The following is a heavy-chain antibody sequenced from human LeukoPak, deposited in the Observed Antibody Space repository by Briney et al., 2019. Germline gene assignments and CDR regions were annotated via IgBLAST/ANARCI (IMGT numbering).Heavy chain of an antibody. J-gene: IGHJ4*02. Sequence: PGGSLRLSCAASGFSVSNNYMTWVRQAPGKGPEWVSVIYSGGNTYYSDFVKGRFTASRDISKNTLSLQMNSLRAEDTAVYYCAKDDPTAYFDYWGQGTLVTVSS. CDR3: AKDDPTAYFDY. V-gene: IGHV3-53*01. CDR2: IYSGGNT. D-gene: IGHD4-17*01. CDR1: GFSVSNNY.